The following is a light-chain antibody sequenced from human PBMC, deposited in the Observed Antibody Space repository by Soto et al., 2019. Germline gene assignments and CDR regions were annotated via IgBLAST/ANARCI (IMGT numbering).Light chain of an antibody. CDR3: QQYNHWPLYT. Sequence: EVVMTQSPATLSVSPGERATLSCRASQSVSRNLAWYQQRPGRAPRLLIYDASTRATNIPTRFSGSGSGTEFNLTISRLQSEDFAVYYCQQYNHWPLYTFGQGTKLEIK. J-gene: IGKJ2*01. V-gene: IGKV3-15*01. CDR1: QSVSRN. CDR2: DAS.